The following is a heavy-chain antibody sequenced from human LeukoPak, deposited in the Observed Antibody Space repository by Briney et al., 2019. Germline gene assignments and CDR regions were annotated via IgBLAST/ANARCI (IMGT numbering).Heavy chain of an antibody. CDR3: ARDRPAYGSGSYIFDY. D-gene: IGHD3-10*01. J-gene: IGHJ4*02. V-gene: IGHV3-33*01. CDR1: GFTFSSYG. Sequence: PGRSLRLSCAASGFTFSSYGMHWVRQAPGKGLEWVAVIWYDGSNKYYADSVKGRFTISRDNSKNTLYLQMNSLRAEDTAVYYCARDRPAYGSGSYIFDYWRQGTLVTVSS. CDR2: IWYDGSNK.